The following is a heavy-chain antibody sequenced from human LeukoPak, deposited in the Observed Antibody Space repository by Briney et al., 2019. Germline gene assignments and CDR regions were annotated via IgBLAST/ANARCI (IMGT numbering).Heavy chain of an antibody. CDR1: GGSISTSNYY. D-gene: IGHD2-21*02. Sequence: SETLSLTCTVSGGSISTSNYYWSWIRQPPGKGLEWIGEINHSGSTNYNPSLKSRVTILVDTSKNQFSLKLSSVTAADTAVYYCARPRVTPRAAFDYWGQGTLVTVSS. V-gene: IGHV4-39*07. CDR2: INHSGST. J-gene: IGHJ4*02. CDR3: ARPRVTPRAAFDY.